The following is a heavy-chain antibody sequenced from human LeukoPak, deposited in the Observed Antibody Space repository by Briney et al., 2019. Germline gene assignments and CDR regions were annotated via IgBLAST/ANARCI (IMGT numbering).Heavy chain of an antibody. CDR2: ISSDGSNT. D-gene: IGHD3-9*01. CDR1: GFTLSRYW. CDR3: ARGRLNYDILTGYYSSPDYFDY. J-gene: IGHJ4*02. Sequence: GGSLRLSCAASGFTLSRYWMHWVRQVPGKGLVWVSYISSDGSNTSYADSVKGRFTISRDNAKNTVYLQMSSLRAEDTAVYYCARGRLNYDILTGYYSSPDYFDYWGQGTLVTVSS. V-gene: IGHV3-74*01.